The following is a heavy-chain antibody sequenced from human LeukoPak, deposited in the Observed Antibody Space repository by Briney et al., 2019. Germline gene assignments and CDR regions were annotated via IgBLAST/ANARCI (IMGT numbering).Heavy chain of an antibody. D-gene: IGHD4-17*01. CDR3: TRDRNDYGDPDGFDI. V-gene: IGHV3-21*01. CDR2: ITRVSTYI. J-gene: IGHJ3*02. Sequence: GGSLRLSCAASGFTFSDFAMNWGRQAPGKGQEWVSSITRVSTYIYYAESLEGRFTISRDNAKNLLYLQLSSLRGEDTGIYYCTRDRNDYGDPDGFDIWGHGTVVTVSS. CDR1: GFTFSDFA.